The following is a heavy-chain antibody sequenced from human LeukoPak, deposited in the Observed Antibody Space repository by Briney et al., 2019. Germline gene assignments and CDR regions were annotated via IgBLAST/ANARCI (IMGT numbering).Heavy chain of an antibody. V-gene: IGHV1-2*02. CDR2: INPNSGGT. CDR1: GYTFTDYF. D-gene: IGHD5-12*01. Sequence: ASVKVSCKASGYTFTDYFMHWVRQAPGQGLEWMGWINPNSGGTNFAQKFQGRVTMTRDTSISTAYMELSRLRSGDTAVYYCARAPRRYSGYGNFDYWGQGTLVTVSS. CDR3: ARAPRRYSGYGNFDY. J-gene: IGHJ4*02.